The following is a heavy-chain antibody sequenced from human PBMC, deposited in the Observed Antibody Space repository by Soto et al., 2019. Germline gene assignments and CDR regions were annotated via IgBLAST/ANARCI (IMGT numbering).Heavy chain of an antibody. CDR2: ISYDGSNK. Sequence: PGGSLRLSCAASGFTFSSYAMHWVRQAPGKGLEWVAVISYDGSNKYYADSVKGRFTISRDNAKNTLFLQLNSLRAEDTALYFCVRSGDYRSGSYWYFFDYWGQGALVTVSS. J-gene: IGHJ4*02. CDR1: GFTFSSYA. V-gene: IGHV3-30-3*01. D-gene: IGHD3-10*01. CDR3: VRSGDYRSGSYWYFFDY.